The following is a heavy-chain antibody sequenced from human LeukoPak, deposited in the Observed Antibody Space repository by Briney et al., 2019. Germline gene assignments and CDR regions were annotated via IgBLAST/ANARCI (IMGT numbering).Heavy chain of an antibody. CDR2: INPDESIT. CDR3: ARGVGGDRDY. D-gene: IGHD2-21*02. J-gene: IGHJ4*02. V-gene: IGHV3-74*01. CDR1: GFTFSSSW. Sequence: GGSLRPSCAASGFTFSSSWMHWVRQAPGKGLVWVSRINPDESITSHADSVKGRFTISRDNAKNTVYLQMNSLRAEDTAVYYCARGVGGDRDYWGQGTLVTVSS.